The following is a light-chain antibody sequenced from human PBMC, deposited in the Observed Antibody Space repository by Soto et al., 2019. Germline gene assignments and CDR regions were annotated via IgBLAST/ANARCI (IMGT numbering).Light chain of an antibody. Sequence: DIQMTQSPSTLSAFVGDRVTITCRASQSISSRLAWYQQKPGKAPKLLIYKASSLESGVPSRFSGSGSGTECTLTISSLQPDDFATYYCQQYNSYPLTFGGGTKVEIK. CDR3: QQYNSYPLT. CDR2: KAS. V-gene: IGKV1-5*03. CDR1: QSISSR. J-gene: IGKJ4*01.